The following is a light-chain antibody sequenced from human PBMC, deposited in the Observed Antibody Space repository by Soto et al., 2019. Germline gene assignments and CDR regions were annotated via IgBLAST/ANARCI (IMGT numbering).Light chain of an antibody. V-gene: IGKV3-15*01. Sequence: IVMTQSPATLSVSPGERATLFCRASQTIDNKLAWHQQRPGQAPRLLIYGASIRATGIPARFSGSGSGTEFTLTISGLQSEDFGVYYCQQYKDWRTFGQGTKVDIK. J-gene: IGKJ1*01. CDR3: QQYKDWRT. CDR2: GAS. CDR1: QTIDNK.